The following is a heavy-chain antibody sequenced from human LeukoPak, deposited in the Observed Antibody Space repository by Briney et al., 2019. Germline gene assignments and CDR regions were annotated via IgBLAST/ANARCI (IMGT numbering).Heavy chain of an antibody. V-gene: IGHV3-53*01. D-gene: IGHD3-16*02. CDR2: SYSGGSS. CDR3: AREEHYRRYFAL. Sequence: PGGSLRLSCAASGFNVCSNYMSWVRQAPGKGLEWVSVSYSGGSSYYADSVKGRFTISRDNSKNTLYLQMNSLRAEDTAVYFCAREEHYRRYFALWGRGTLVTVSS. CDR1: GFNVCSNY. J-gene: IGHJ2*01.